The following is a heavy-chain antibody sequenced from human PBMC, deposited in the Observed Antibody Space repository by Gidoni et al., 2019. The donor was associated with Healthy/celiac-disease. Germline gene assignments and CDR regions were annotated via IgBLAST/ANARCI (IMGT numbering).Heavy chain of an antibody. CDR1: GDTSTGYY. J-gene: IGHJ4*02. V-gene: IGHV1-2*02. CDR3: ARAVGTAMKINRY. Sequence: QVQLVQSGAEVKKPGASVKVSCKACGDTSTGYYMHWVRQAPGQGLEWIGWINPNSGGTNYAQKFQGRVTMTRGPSISTAYMELSRLRPDDTAVYYCARAVGTAMKINRYWGQGTLVTVSS. CDR2: INPNSGGT. D-gene: IGHD5-18*01.